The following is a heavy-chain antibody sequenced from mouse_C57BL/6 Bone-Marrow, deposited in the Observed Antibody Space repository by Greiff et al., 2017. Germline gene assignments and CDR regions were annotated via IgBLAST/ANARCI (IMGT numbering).Heavy chain of an antibody. V-gene: IGHV5-12*01. Sequence: EVMLVESGGGLVQPGGSLKLSCAASGFTFSDYYMYWVRQTPEKRLEWVAYISNGGGSTYYPDTVKGRFTISRDNAKNTLYLQMSRLKSEDTAMYYCARKTYRDYAMDYWGQGTSVTVSS. CDR2: ISNGGGST. D-gene: IGHD3-2*01. CDR1: GFTFSDYY. CDR3: ARKTYRDYAMDY. J-gene: IGHJ4*01.